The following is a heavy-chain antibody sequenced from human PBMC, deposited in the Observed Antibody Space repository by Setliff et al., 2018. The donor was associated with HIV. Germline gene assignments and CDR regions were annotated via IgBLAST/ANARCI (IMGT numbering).Heavy chain of an antibody. CDR2: ISWNSGSI. CDR1: GFTFDDFA. CDR3: ARGTDYSGWFYDY. Sequence: GGFLRLSCAASGFTFDDFAMHWVRQAPGKGLEWVSGISWNSGSIGYADSVKGRFTISRDNAKNSLYLQMNSLRAEDTAIYYCARGTDYSGWFYDYWGQGTQVTVSS. J-gene: IGHJ4*02. D-gene: IGHD1-26*01. V-gene: IGHV3-9*01.